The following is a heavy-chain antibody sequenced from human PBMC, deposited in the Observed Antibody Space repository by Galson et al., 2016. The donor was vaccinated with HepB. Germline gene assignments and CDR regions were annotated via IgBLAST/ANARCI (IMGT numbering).Heavy chain of an antibody. Sequence: SVKASCKASGYPFTTNGITWVRQAPGQGLEWMGWISAHHGDTNSPQKFQGSATLTTDTSTRTAYLEQRSLKSDDTAVYYCARDRDRSRAYWGQGTLVTVSS. CDR2: ISAHHGDT. CDR1: GYPFTTNG. CDR3: ARDRDRSRAY. V-gene: IGHV1-18*04. D-gene: IGHD5-24*01. J-gene: IGHJ4*02.